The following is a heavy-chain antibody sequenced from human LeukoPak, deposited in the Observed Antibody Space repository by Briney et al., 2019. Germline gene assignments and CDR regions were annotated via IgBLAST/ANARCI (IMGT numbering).Heavy chain of an antibody. CDR2: IRYDGSNK. V-gene: IGHV3-30*02. CDR3: AKVGYDILTGYYGLDY. CDR1: GFTFNSYG. J-gene: IGHJ4*02. Sequence: PGGSLRLSCAASGFTFNSYGMHWVRQAPGKGLEWVAFIRYDGSNKYYADSVKGRFTISRDNSKNTLYLQMNSLRAEDTAVYYCAKVGYDILTGYYGLDYWGQGTLVTVSS. D-gene: IGHD3-9*01.